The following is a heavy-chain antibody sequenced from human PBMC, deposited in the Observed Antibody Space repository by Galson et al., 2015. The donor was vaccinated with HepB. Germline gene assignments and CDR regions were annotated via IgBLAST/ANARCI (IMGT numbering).Heavy chain of an antibody. D-gene: IGHD3-22*01. V-gene: IGHV3-48*04. CDR1: GFTFSSYS. CDR2: ISSSSSTI. Sequence: SLRLSCAASGFTFSSYSMNWVRQAPGKGLEWVSYISSSSSTIYYADSVKGRFTISRDNAKNSLYLQMNSLRAEDTAVYYCARGDVGNYDSSVSWGQGTMVTVSS. CDR3: ARGDVGNYDSSVS. J-gene: IGHJ3*01.